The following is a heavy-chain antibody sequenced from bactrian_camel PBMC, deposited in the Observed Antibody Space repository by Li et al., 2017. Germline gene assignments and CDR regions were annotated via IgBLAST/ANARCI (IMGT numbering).Heavy chain of an antibody. CDR1: DFTFSSDY. V-gene: IGHV3-2*01. CDR2: ISGDGSYT. Sequence: QLVESGGGLVQPGGSLRLSCGTSDFTFSSDYMTWVRQAPGKGLEWVSSISGDGSYTYYADSVKGRFTISRDNAKNTATLHMNSLKPEDTGMYYCAADPLGLDRPSGSWVLIHYWGQGTQVTVS. D-gene: IGHD5*01. J-gene: IGHJ4*01. CDR3: AADPLGLDRPSGSWVLIHY.